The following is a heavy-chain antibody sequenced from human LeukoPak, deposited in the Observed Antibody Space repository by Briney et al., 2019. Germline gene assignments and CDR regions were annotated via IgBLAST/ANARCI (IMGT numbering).Heavy chain of an antibody. CDR2: IWSDGTEK. Sequence: PGGPLRLSCTASGFTYSHYGMHWVRQAPGKGLEWVAVIWSDGTEKYYADAVKGRFPISRDNSRNTLYLQKNSLRGEDTAVYYCAKDAQRGFDYSNSLEYWGQGTLVTVSS. D-gene: IGHD4-11*01. J-gene: IGHJ4*02. CDR1: GFTYSHYG. V-gene: IGHV3-33*06. CDR3: AKDAQRGFDYSNSLEY.